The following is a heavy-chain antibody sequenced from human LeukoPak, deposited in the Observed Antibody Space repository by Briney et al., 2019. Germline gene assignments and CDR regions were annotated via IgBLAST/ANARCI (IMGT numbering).Heavy chain of an antibody. J-gene: IGHJ3*02. CDR3: ARTMIVVVPDAFDI. CDR2: IYSGGST. V-gene: IGHV3-66*01. CDR1: GFTVSSNY. Sequence: GGSLRLSCAASGFTVSSNYMSWVRQAPGKGLEWVSVIYSGGSTYYADSVKGRFTISRDNSKNTLYLQMNSLRAEDTAVYYCARTMIVVVPDAFDIWGQGTMVTVSS. D-gene: IGHD3-22*01.